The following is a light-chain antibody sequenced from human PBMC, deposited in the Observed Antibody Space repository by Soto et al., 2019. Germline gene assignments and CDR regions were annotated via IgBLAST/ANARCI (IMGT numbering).Light chain of an antibody. CDR1: QSVSSY. CDR2: DAS. J-gene: IGKJ1*01. Sequence: EIVLTQSPATLSLSPGERATLSCRASQSVSSYLAWYQQKPGQAPRLLIYDASNRATGIPARFSGSGSGTDFTLTISSLEPEDLAVYYCQQYNKWPWTFGQGTKVEI. CDR3: QQYNKWPWT. V-gene: IGKV3-11*01.